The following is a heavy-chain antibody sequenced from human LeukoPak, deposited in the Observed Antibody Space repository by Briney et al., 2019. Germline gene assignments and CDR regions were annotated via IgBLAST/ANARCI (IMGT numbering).Heavy chain of an antibody. CDR2: INHSGST. CDR1: GGSFSGYY. Sequence: SETLSLTCAVYGGSFSGYYWSWIRQPPGKGLEWIGEINHSGSTNYNPSLKSRVTISVDTSKNQFSLKLSSVTAADTAVYYCARLMVRSRGTNRPSWGQGTLVTVSS. J-gene: IGHJ5*02. D-gene: IGHD3-10*01. CDR3: ARLMVRSRGTNRPS. V-gene: IGHV4-34*01.